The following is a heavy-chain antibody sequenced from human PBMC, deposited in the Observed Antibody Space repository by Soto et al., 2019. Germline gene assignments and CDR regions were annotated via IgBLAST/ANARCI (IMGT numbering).Heavy chain of an antibody. J-gene: IGHJ3*02. CDR3: AKDRRPIAVAGAIDT. CDR1: GFSSEEYA. D-gene: IGHD6-19*01. V-gene: IGHV3-9*02. CDR2: ITWNSGTI. Sequence: ESGGGLVQPGRSLRLSCEGSGFSSEEYAMHWVRQSPGKGLEWVSGITWNSGTIAYADTVKGRFTLSRDNSKNSLHLQMNNLRPEDTALYYCAKDRRPIAVAGAIDTWGQGKMVVVSS.